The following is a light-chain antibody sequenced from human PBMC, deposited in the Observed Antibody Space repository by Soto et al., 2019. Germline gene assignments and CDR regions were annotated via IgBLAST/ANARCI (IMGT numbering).Light chain of an antibody. Sequence: DIQMTQSPSTLSASVGDRVTITCRASQSISSWLAWYQQKPGKAPKLLIYDASTLESGVPSRFSGIGSGTAFTRTISILQPEDFATYYCQQYNSYPLAFGGGTKVDIK. CDR3: QQYNSYPLA. J-gene: IGKJ4*01. CDR2: DAS. V-gene: IGKV1-5*01. CDR1: QSISSW.